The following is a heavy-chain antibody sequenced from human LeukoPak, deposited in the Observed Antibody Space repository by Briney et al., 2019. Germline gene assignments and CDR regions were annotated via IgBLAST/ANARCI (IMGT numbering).Heavy chain of an antibody. CDR3: ASSRTAASSNWFDP. CDR2: IHTNGNT. V-gene: IGHV3-53*01. J-gene: IGHJ5*02. CDR1: GLIVISNY. D-gene: IGHD6-13*01. Sequence: PGGSLRLSCAASGLIVISNYMTWVRQAPGKGLEWVSIIHTNGNTYYADSVKGRFTISRDNSKNTLYLQMNSLRTEDTAVYYCASSRTAASSNWFDPWGQGTLVTVSS.